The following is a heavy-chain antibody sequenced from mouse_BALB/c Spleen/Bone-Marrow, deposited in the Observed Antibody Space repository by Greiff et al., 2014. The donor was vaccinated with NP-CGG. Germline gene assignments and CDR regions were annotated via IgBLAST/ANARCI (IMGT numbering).Heavy chain of an antibody. J-gene: IGHJ4*01. Sequence: EVQRVESGPGLVKPSQSLSLTCSVTGYSITSGYYWNWIRQFPGNKLEWMGYISYDGGNNYIPSLKHRISITRDTSKNQFFLKLNSVTAEDTATYYCARGGLGYAMDYWGQGTSVTVSS. CDR2: ISYDGGN. V-gene: IGHV3-6*02. CDR1: GYSITSGYY. D-gene: IGHD2-2*01. CDR3: ARGGLGYAMDY.